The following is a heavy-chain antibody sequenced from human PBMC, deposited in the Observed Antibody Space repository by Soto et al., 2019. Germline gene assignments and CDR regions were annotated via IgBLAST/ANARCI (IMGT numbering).Heavy chain of an antibody. Sequence: VGSLRLSCAASGFTFSSYSMNWVRQAPGKGLEWVSSISSSSSYIYYADSVKGRFTISRDNAKNSLYLQMNSLRAEDTAVYYFARDYSKRFDPWGREPLFTLSP. CDR1: GFTFSSYS. CDR2: ISSSSSYI. CDR3: ARDYSKRFDP. D-gene: IGHD4-4*01. V-gene: IGHV3-21*04. J-gene: IGHJ5*02.